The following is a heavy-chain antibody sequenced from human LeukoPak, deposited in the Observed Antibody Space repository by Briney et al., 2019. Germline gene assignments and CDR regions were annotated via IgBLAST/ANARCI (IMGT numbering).Heavy chain of an antibody. V-gene: IGHV3-53*01. J-gene: IGHJ4*02. CDR2: IYTGGNT. Sequence: GGSLGLSCAASGFTVDSNYLSWVRQAPGKGLEWVSTIYTGGNTYYAASVKGRFTISRDFSKNTVFLHMNSLRAEDTAMYYCARGDDSGYYDYFDYWGQGALVTVSS. CDR1: GFTVDSNY. D-gene: IGHD3-22*01. CDR3: ARGDDSGYYDYFDY.